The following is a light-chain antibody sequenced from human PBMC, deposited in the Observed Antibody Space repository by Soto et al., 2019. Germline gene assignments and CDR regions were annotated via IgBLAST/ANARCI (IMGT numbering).Light chain of an antibody. CDR2: TAS. CDR3: HQSITPPWT. V-gene: IGKV1-39*01. Sequence: DIQMTQSPSSLSASVGDRVTISCRASQSISTYLNWYQQKPGKAPNLLIYTASSLQSGVPSRFSGSGYGPDFTLTISGPQPEDLATYYWHQSITPPWTFGQGTRVEIK. J-gene: IGKJ1*01. CDR1: QSISTY.